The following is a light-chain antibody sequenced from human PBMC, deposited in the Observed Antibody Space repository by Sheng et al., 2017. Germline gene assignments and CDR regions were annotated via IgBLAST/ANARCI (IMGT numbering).Light chain of an antibody. CDR1: QNVYTY. Sequence: EVVLTQSPATLSLSPGERATLSCRASQNVYTYLAWYQQKPGQAPRLVIHGSGKRATGIPARFSGSGSRTDFTLTISSLEPEDFAVYYCQHRGTFGPGTKVDIK. CDR3: QHRGT. CDR2: GSG. J-gene: IGKJ3*01. V-gene: IGKV3-11*01.